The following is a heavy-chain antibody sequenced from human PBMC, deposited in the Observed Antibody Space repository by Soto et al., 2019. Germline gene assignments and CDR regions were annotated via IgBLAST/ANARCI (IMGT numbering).Heavy chain of an antibody. D-gene: IGHD3-16*01. CDR3: ARGPFRPHDY. J-gene: IGHJ4*02. Sequence: GGSLRLSCAASGFTFSSYSMNWVRQAPGKGLEWVSYISSSSSTIYYADSVKGRFTISRDNAKNSLYLQMNSLRAEDTAVYYCARGPFRPHDYWGQGTLVTVSS. CDR1: GFTFSSYS. V-gene: IGHV3-48*01. CDR2: ISSSSSTI.